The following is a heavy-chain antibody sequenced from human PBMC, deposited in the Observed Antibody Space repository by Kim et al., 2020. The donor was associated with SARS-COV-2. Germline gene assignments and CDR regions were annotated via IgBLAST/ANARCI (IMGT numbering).Heavy chain of an antibody. V-gene: IGHV5-51*01. CDR1: GYSFTSYW. Sequence: GESLQISCKGSGYSFTSYWIGWVRQMPGKGLEWMGIIYPGDSDTRYSPSFQGQVTISADKSISTAYLQWSSLKASDTAMYYCARRGLATKSPTYYYYGMDVWGQGTTVTVSS. CDR3: ARRGLATKSPTYYYYGMDV. J-gene: IGHJ6*02. CDR2: IYPGDSDT. D-gene: IGHD5-12*01.